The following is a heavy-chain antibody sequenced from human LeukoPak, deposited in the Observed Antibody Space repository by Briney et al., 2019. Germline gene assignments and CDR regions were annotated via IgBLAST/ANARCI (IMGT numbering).Heavy chain of an antibody. CDR2: ISYDGSNK. V-gene: IGHV3-30-3*01. CDR1: GFTFSSYA. CDR3: ARVHQSQHGGGYHFPLDY. Sequence: GRSLRLSRAASGFTFSSYAMHWVRQAPGKGLEWVAVISYDGSNKYYADSVKGRFTISRDNSKNTLYLQMNSLRAEDTAVYYCARVHQSQHGGGYHFPLDYWGQGTLVTVSS. J-gene: IGHJ4*02. D-gene: IGHD3-22*01.